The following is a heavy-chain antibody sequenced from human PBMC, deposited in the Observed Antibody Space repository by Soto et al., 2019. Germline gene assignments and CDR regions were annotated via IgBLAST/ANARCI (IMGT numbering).Heavy chain of an antibody. CDR3: ARDATAAAAPDY. J-gene: IGHJ4*02. CDR1: GGSISSYY. V-gene: IGHV4-59*12. D-gene: IGHD6-13*01. CDR2: IYYSGST. Sequence: PSETLSLTCTVSGGSISSYYWSWIRQPPGKGLEWIGYIYYSGSTNYNPSLKSRVTISVDTSKNQFSLKLSSVTAADTAVYYCARDATAAAAPDYWGQGTLVTVSS.